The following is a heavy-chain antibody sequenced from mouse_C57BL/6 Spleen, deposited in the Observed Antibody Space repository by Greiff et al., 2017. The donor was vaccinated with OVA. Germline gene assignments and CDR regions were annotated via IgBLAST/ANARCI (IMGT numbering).Heavy chain of an antibody. CDR3: ARRALLARGFYYAMDD. CDR2: IYWDDDK. Sequence: QVTLKESGPGILQSSQTLSLTCSFSGFSLSTSGMGVSWIRQPSGKGLEWLAHIYWDDDKRYNPSLKSRLTISKDTSRNQVFLKITSVDTADTATYYCARRALLARGFYYAMDDWGQGTSVTVAS. J-gene: IGHJ4*01. CDR1: GFSLSTSGMG. D-gene: IGHD1-1*01. V-gene: IGHV8-12*01.